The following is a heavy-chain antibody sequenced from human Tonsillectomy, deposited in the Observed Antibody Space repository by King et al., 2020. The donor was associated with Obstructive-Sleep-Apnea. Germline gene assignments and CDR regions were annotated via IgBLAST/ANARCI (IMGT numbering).Heavy chain of an antibody. CDR3: AKDPGRLSLAPAVDYYYGMDV. Sequence: VQLVESGGGVVQPGRSLRLSCVASGFTFSGYAMDWVRQAPGKGLEWVAVISYDGNTKYYADSVKGRFTISRDNSKKTLYLQMNSLRADDTAVYFCAKDPGRLSLAPAVDYYYGMDVWGHGTTVSVSS. J-gene: IGHJ6*02. D-gene: IGHD6-13*01. CDR1: GFTFSGYA. CDR2: ISYDGNTK. V-gene: IGHV3-30*04.